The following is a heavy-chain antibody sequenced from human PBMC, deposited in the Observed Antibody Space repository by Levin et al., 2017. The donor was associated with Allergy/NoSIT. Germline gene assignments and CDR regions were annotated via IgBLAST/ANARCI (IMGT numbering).Heavy chain of an antibody. D-gene: IGHD2-15*01. CDR2: IYYSGRT. J-gene: IGHJ5*02. Sequence: SETLSLTCTVSGDSISRGDYYWSWIRQPPGKGLEWIGYIYYSGRTYYNPSLKSRVTISVDTSKNQFSLKLSSVTVADTAVYYCARVVIVVVPNWFDPWGQGTRVTVSS. V-gene: IGHV4-30-4*01. CDR1: GDSISRGDYY. CDR3: ARVVIVVVPNWFDP.